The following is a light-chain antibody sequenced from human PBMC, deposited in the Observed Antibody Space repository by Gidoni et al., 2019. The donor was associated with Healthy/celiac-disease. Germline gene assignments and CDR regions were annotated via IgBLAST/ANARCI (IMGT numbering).Light chain of an antibody. CDR2: AAS. CDR3: QQYYSYLWT. V-gene: IGKV1-8*01. CDR1: QGISSY. Sequence: AIRMTQSPSSFSASTGDRVTITCRASQGISSYLAWYQQKPGKAPKLLIYAASTLQSGVPPRFSGSGSGTDFTLTISCLQSEDFATYYCQQYYSYLWTFGQGTKVEIK. J-gene: IGKJ1*01.